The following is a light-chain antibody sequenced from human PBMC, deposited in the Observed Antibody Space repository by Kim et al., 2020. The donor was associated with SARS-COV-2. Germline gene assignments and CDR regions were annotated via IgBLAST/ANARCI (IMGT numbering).Light chain of an antibody. Sequence: EIVLTQSPGTQSLSPGERTTLSCRASQSFSRNYLAWYQQKPGQAPRLLMYGASSRATGIPDRFSGSASGTDFTLTISRLEPEDFAVYYCQQYASSPYTFGQGTKLEI. V-gene: IGKV3-20*01. CDR2: GAS. CDR3: QQYASSPYT. J-gene: IGKJ2*01. CDR1: QSFSRNY.